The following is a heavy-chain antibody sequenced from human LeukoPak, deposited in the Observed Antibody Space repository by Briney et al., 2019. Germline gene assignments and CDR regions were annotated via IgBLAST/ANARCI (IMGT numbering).Heavy chain of an antibody. J-gene: IGHJ4*02. D-gene: IGHD1-26*01. V-gene: IGHV1-69*05. Sequence: SVKVSCKASGGTFSSYAISWVRQAPGQGLEWMGGIIPIFGTANYPQKSRGRVTMTTDTSTSTVYMELSSLRFEDSAVYYCAREFPGATRGFDFWGQGTLVTVSS. CDR3: AREFPGATRGFDF. CDR2: IIPIFGTA. CDR1: GGTFSSYA.